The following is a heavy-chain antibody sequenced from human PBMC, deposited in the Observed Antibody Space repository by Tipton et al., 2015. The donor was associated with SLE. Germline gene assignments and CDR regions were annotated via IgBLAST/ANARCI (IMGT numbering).Heavy chain of an antibody. CDR3: ATRPVTTGWVDP. Sequence: TLSLTCTVSGGSISSSSYYWGWIRQPPGKGLEWIGSIYYSGRTYYNPSPKSRVTISVDTSKNQFSLKLSSVTAADTAVYYCATRPVTTGWVDPWGQGTLVTVSS. CDR1: GGSISSSSYY. J-gene: IGHJ5*02. D-gene: IGHD4-11*01. V-gene: IGHV4-39*01. CDR2: IYYSGRT.